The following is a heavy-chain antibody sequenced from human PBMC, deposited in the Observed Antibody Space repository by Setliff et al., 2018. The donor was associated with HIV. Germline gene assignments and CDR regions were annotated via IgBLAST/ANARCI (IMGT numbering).Heavy chain of an antibody. D-gene: IGHD2-15*01. CDR1: GYTFSSYY. CDR3: ALLYCSGGSTYYADSVKGRFTISRDNSKNTLYLQMDSLRAEDTAVYYCATRQAPRSCYMDV. J-gene: IGHJ6*03. CDR2: INPSGAST. Sequence: GASVKVSCKASGYTFSSYYMHWVRQAPGQGLEWMGIINPSGASTSYAQKFQDRVTMTRDTSTSTVYMELSSLRSEDTAVYYCALLYCSGGSTYYADSVKGRFTISRDNSKNTLYLQMDSLRAEDTAVYYCATRQAPRSCYMDVWGKGTTVTVSS. V-gene: IGHV1-46*01.